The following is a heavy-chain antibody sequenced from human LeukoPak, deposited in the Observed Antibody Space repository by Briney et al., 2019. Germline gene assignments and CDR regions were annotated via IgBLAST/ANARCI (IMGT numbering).Heavy chain of an antibody. J-gene: IGHJ3*02. D-gene: IGHD3-10*01. CDR3: AARSGKNGGAFDI. Sequence: PGGSMRLSCAAYGFTFSSYSMNWVRQAPGKGLEWVSSISSSSSYIYYADSVKGRFTISRDNAKNSLYLQMNSLRAEDTAVYYCAARSGKNGGAFDIWGQGTMVTVSS. CDR2: ISSSSSYI. V-gene: IGHV3-21*01. CDR1: GFTFSSYS.